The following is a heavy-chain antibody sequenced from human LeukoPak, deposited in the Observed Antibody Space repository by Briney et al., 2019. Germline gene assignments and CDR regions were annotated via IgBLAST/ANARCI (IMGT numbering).Heavy chain of an antibody. Sequence: GGSLRLSCAASGFTFSTYGMHWVRQAPGKGLEWVAVIWYDGYDKYYADSVKGRFTISRDNSKNTLYLHMNSLRAEDTALYYCAKDLGKYSSSSSDYWGQGNLVTVSS. CDR3: AKDLGKYSSSSSDY. CDR2: IWYDGYDK. D-gene: IGHD6-6*01. CDR1: GFTFSTYG. J-gene: IGHJ4*02. V-gene: IGHV3-33*06.